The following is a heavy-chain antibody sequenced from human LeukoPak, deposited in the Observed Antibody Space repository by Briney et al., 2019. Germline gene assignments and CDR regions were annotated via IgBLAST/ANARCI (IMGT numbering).Heavy chain of an antibody. V-gene: IGHV4-4*07. J-gene: IGHJ4*02. Sequence: SETLSLTCAVSGASISSYYWSWIRQPAGKRLEWIRRIYTSGTTYYNPSLKSRVTLSVDTSKNQFSLKLNSVTAADTAMYYCAGGIAAGTYWGQGTLVTVSS. CDR1: GASISSYY. D-gene: IGHD6-13*01. CDR2: IYTSGTT. CDR3: AGGIAAGTY.